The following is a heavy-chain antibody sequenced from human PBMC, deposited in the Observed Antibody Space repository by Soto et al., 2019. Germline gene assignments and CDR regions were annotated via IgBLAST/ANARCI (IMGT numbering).Heavy chain of an antibody. J-gene: IGHJ4*02. CDR1: GFTFSYG. CDR2: ISYDSSNK. D-gene: IGHD2-15*01. CDR3: AKLVIGYCSGNTCDDY. V-gene: IGHV3-30*18. Sequence: VQLLESGGGLIQPGGSLRLSCAASGFTFSYGIHWLRQAPGKGLEWVAYISYDSSNKFYGDSVKGRFTISSDNSKNTQFLQMNRLRAEDTAVYYCAKLVIGYCSGNTCDDYWGQGTLVAVSS.